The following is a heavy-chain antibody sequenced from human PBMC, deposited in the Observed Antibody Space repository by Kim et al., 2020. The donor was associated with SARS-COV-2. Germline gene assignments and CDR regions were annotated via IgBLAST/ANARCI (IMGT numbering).Heavy chain of an antibody. V-gene: IGHV3-73*01. D-gene: IGHD1-1*01. J-gene: IGHJ3*02. CDR1: DFTFSDYA. Sequence: GGSLRLSCAASDFTFSDYAMHWVRQASGKGLEWVGRIGSKSDSYSPASATSGNGRFTISREDSKNPAYLRLNTLKTEDTDVYYFTRGPGTTSAYWYAFD. CDR3: TRGPGTTSAYWYAFD. CDR2: IGSKSDSYSP.